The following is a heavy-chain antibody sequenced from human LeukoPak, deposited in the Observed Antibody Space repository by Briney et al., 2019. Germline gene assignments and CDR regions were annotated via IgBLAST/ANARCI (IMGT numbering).Heavy chain of an antibody. V-gene: IGHV3-23*05. CDR1: GFISRNYG. CDR3: AHLVWEYVGGLDV. J-gene: IGHJ6*02. Sequence: GGSLRLSCAASGFISRNYGMNWVRQAPGKGLEWVSGIYTNGNTRYADSVRGRFTISRDNSKNTLYLQMHSLRVDDTAVYYCAHLVWEYVGGLDVWGQGTTVTVSS. CDR2: IYTNGNT. D-gene: IGHD3/OR15-3a*01.